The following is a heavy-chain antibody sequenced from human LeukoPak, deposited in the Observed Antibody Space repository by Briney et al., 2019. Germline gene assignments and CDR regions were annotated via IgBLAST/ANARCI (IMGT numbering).Heavy chain of an antibody. V-gene: IGHV3-64*01. Sequence: GGAPRPSFAAPGFRFSKYAMHLVRQAPGKGLEFFSALSSNGATTYYANSVKGRFTISRDSSKSTLFLQIGSLTTEDMAVYYCARPIQDSGIFRGLVYWGQGILVTVSS. D-gene: IGHD3-10*01. CDR3: ARPIQDSGIFRGLVY. CDR1: GFRFSKYA. J-gene: IGHJ4*02. CDR2: LSSNGATT.